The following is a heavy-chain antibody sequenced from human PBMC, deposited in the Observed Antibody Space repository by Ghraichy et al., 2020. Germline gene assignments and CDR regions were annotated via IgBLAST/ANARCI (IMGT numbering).Heavy chain of an antibody. CDR3: AKDRALGGGSCFDY. CDR2: ISGSGANT. V-gene: IGHV3-23*01. D-gene: IGHD2-15*01. J-gene: IGHJ4*02. Sequence: GESLRLSCAASGFTFSSYAMSWVRQAPGKGLEWVSAISGSGANTYYAVSVNGRFIISRDNSKNTLYLQMNSLRAEDTAVYYCAKDRALGGGSCFDYWGQGALVTVSS. CDR1: GFTFSSYA.